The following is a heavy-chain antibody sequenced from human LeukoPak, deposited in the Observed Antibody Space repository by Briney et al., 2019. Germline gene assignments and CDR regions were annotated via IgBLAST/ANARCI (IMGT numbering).Heavy chain of an antibody. J-gene: IGHJ4*02. CDR1: GYNFSSYY. D-gene: IGHD3-16*01. CDR2: LNPSRGTT. V-gene: IGHV1-46*01. CDR3: ARDATRGIGGSYDLDF. Sequence: VSVTVSCKASGYNFSSYYIQWVRQDPGQGLEWMGLLNPSRGTTDYAPKFQGRVTMTRDTSSNTVYMELRGLRSDDTAIYYCARDATRGIGGSYDLDFWGQGSLVSVST.